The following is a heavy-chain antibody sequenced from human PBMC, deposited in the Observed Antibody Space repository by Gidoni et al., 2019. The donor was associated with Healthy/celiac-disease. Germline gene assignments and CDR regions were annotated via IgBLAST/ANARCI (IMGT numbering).Heavy chain of an antibody. CDR3: ARDRLRGYYDSSGLPHPYYYYYGMDV. J-gene: IGHJ6*02. Sequence: QVQLVQSGAEVKKPGASVTVSCKASGYTFTGYYMPWVRPAPGQGLEWMGWINPNSGGTNYAQKFQGRVTMTRDTSISTAYMELSRLRSDDTAVYYCARDRLRGYYDSSGLPHPYYYYYGMDVWGQGTTVTVSS. V-gene: IGHV1-2*02. D-gene: IGHD3-22*01. CDR2: INPNSGGT. CDR1: GYTFTGYY.